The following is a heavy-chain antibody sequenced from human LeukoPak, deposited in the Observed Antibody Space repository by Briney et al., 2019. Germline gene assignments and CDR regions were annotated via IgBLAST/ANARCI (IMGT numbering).Heavy chain of an antibody. CDR3: ASSLEGNFWSGYHF. CDR2: IYSGGST. Sequence: GGSLRLSCAASGFNVSSNYMSWVRQAPGKGLEWVSVIYSGGSTYYADSVKGRFTISRDNSKNTLYLQMNSLRAEDTAVYYCASSLEGNFWSGYHFWGQGTLVTVSS. D-gene: IGHD3-3*01. CDR1: GFNVSSNY. V-gene: IGHV3-66*01. J-gene: IGHJ4*02.